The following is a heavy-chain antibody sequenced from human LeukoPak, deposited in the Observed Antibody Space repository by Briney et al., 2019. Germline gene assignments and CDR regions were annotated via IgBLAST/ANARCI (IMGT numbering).Heavy chain of an antibody. D-gene: IGHD6-13*01. V-gene: IGHV3-30-3*02. Sequence: PGGSLRLSCAASGFTFSSYAMHWVRQAPGKGLEWVAVISYDGSNKYYADSVKGRFTISRDNSKNTLYLQMNSLRAEDTAVYYCAKFYSSSWYANIRRYFDYWGQGTLVTVSS. CDR1: GFTFSSYA. J-gene: IGHJ4*02. CDR2: ISYDGSNK. CDR3: AKFYSSSWYANIRRYFDY.